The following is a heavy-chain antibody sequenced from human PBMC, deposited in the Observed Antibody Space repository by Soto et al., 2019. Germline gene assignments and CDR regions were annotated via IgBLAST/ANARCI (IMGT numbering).Heavy chain of an antibody. D-gene: IGHD3-16*02. CDR1: GYTFSNFG. Sequence: QVQLVQSGTEVKKPGASVKVSCKASGYTFSNFGLSWVRQAPGQGLEWMGWISPSNGQTIYAQNFRGRVTMTTDTSTTTAYMELRSLRSDDTAVYYCAREEYRQLDHWGQGTLVTVSS. CDR2: ISPSNGQT. J-gene: IGHJ5*02. V-gene: IGHV1-18*01. CDR3: AREEYRQLDH.